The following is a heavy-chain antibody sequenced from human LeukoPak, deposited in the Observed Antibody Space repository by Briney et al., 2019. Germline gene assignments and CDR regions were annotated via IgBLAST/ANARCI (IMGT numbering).Heavy chain of an antibody. D-gene: IGHD2-2*01. CDR2: ISSNGGST. CDR3: VKGVVVPAATGFDP. CDR1: GFTFSSYA. Sequence: GGSLRLSCSASGFTFSSYAMHWVRQAPGKGLEYVSAISSNGGSTYYADSVKGRFTISRDNSKNTVYLQMSSLRAEDTAVYYCVKGVVVPAATGFDPWGQGTLVTVSS. J-gene: IGHJ5*02. V-gene: IGHV3-64D*06.